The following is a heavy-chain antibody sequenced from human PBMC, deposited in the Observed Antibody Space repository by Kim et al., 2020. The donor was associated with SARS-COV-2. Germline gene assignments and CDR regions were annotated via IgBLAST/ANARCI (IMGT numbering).Heavy chain of an antibody. Sequence: DSVKGRFTISRDNARNTLYLQMNSLRAEATAVYYCARGSLLGYSSSPLDYWGQGALVTFSS. D-gene: IGHD6-6*01. V-gene: IGHV3-74*01. CDR3: ARGSLLGYSSSPLDY. J-gene: IGHJ4*02.